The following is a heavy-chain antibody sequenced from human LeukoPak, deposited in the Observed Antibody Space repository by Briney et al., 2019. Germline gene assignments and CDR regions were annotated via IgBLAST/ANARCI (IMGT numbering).Heavy chain of an antibody. CDR3: ARDVRYCSRTSCYSNY. Sequence: GGSLRLSCAASGFTFSSYWMSWVRQAPGKGLEWEANIQQDGSEKYYVDSVKGRFTISRDNAKNSLYLQMNSLRAEDTAVYYCARDVRYCSRTSCYSNYWGQGTLVTVSS. D-gene: IGHD2-2*01. J-gene: IGHJ4*02. CDR2: IQQDGSEK. V-gene: IGHV3-7*04. CDR1: GFTFSSYW.